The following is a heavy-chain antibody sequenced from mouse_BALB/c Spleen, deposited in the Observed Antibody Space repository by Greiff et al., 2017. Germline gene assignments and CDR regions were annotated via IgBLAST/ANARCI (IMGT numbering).Heavy chain of an antibody. V-gene: IGHV1-7*01. J-gene: IGHJ3*01. CDR2: INPSTGYT. D-gene: IGHD1-1*01. CDR3: ARSRNYYGSPWFAY. Sequence: VQLQQSGAELAKPGASVKMSCKASGYTFTSYWMHWVKQRPGQGLEWIGYINPSTGYTEYNQKFKDKATLTADKSSSTAYMQLSSLTSEDSAVYYCARSRNYYGSPWFAYWGQGTLVTVSA. CDR1: GYTFTSYW.